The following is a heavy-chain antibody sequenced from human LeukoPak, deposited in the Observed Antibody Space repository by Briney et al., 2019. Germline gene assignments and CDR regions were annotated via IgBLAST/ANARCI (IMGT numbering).Heavy chain of an antibody. V-gene: IGHV3-48*04. CDR2: ISSSSSTI. J-gene: IGHJ4*02. CDR3: ARDGYDSSGYYINRDFDY. CDR1: GFTFSSYI. Sequence: GGSLRLSCAASGFTFSSYIMNWVRQAPGKGLEWVSYISSSSSTIYYADSVKGRFTISKDNAKNSLYLQMNSLRAEDTAVYYCARDGYDSSGYYINRDFDYWGQGTLVTVSS. D-gene: IGHD3-22*01.